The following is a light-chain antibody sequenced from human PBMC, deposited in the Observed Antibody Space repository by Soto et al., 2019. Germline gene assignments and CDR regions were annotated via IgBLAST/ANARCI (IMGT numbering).Light chain of an antibody. CDR3: SSYTSSSTV. CDR2: DVS. V-gene: IGLV2-14*01. CDR1: SSDVGGYNY. J-gene: IGLJ1*01. Sequence: VLTQPASVSGSPGQSITISCTGTSSDVGGYNYVSWYQQHPGKAPKLMIYDVSNRPSGVSNRFSGSKSGNTASLTISGLQAEDEADYYCSSYTSSSTVFGTGTKVTVL.